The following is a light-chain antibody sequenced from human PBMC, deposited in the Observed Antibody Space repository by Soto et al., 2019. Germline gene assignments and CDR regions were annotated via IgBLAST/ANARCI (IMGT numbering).Light chain of an antibody. CDR1: SSNIGINI. CDR2: TNN. V-gene: IGLV1-44*01. J-gene: IGLJ2*01. Sequence: QSVLTQPPSATGTLGQSVTISCSGSSSNIGINIVNWYQHLPGTAPKLVIHTNNHKPSGVPDRFSGSTSGTSASLAIRGLQSEDEADYYCAAWDDSLNALLIGGGTNLTVL. CDR3: AAWDDSLNALL.